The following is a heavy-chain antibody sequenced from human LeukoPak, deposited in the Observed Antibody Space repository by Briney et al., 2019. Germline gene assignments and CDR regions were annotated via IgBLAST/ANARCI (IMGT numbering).Heavy chain of an antibody. CDR1: GGSISSGSYY. CDR3: ARGLSGRYFDWLPPVRLDY. Sequence: SETLSLTWTVSGGSISSGSYYWSWIRQPAGKGLEWIGRIYTSGSTNYNPSLKSRVTISVDTSKNQFSLKLSSVTAADTAVYYCARGLSGRYFDWLPPVRLDYWGQGTLVTVSS. V-gene: IGHV4-61*02. J-gene: IGHJ4*02. D-gene: IGHD3-9*01. CDR2: IYTSGST.